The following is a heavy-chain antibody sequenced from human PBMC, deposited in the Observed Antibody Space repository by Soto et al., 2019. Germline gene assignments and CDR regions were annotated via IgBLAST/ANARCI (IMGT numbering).Heavy chain of an antibody. V-gene: IGHV3-30-3*01. CDR1: GFTFSSYA. J-gene: IGHJ4*02. CDR3: ARDEGVVTAILYYFDY. CDR2: ISYDGSNK. Sequence: GGSLRLSCAASGFTFSSYAMHRVRQAPGKGLEWVAVISYDGSNKYYADSVKGRFTISRDNSKNTLYLQMNSLRAEDTAVYYCARDEGVVTAILYYFDYWGQGTLVTVSS. D-gene: IGHD2-21*02.